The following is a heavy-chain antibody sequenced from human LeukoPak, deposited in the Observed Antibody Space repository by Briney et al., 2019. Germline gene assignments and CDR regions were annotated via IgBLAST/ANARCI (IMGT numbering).Heavy chain of an antibody. CDR3: ARIVGARVDP. V-gene: IGHV4-39*07. CDR1: GGSISSSGYY. D-gene: IGHD1-26*01. J-gene: IGHJ5*02. CDR2: ISYSGST. Sequence: SETLSLTCTVFGGSISSSGYYWGWIRQPPGKGLEWIGSISYSGSTYYNPSLKSRVTISVDTSKNQFSLKLSSVTAADTAVYYCARIVGARVDPWGQGTLVTVSS.